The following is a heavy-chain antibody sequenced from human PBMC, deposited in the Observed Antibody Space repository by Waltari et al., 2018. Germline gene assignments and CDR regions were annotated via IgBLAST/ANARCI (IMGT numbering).Heavy chain of an antibody. V-gene: IGHV1-69*08. J-gene: IGHJ3*02. D-gene: IGHD5-12*01. CDR2: IIPIFGTA. Sequence: QVQLVQSGAAVKKPGSSVKVSCKASGGTFSSYAISWVRQAPGQGLEWMGRIIPIFGTANYAQKCRGSVTITADKSTSTAYMELSSLRSEDTAVYYCARVMNSGYDRDAVDIWGQGTMVTVSS. CDR3: ARVMNSGYDRDAVDI. CDR1: GGTFSSYA.